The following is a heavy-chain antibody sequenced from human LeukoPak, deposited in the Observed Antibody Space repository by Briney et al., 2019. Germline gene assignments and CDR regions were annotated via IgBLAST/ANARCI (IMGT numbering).Heavy chain of an antibody. CDR2: ISHSGRT. V-gene: IGHV4-34*01. J-gene: IGHJ3*02. CDR1: GLSFTGYY. CDR3: ARRSDSSSWYAGSDAFDI. Sequence: SETLSLTCAVSGLSFTGYYWSWIRQPPGKGPEWIGEISHSGRTSYNPSLKSRVTISLDTSKNQFSLKLSSVTAADTAVYYCARRSDSSSWYAGSDAFDIWGQGTMVTVSS. D-gene: IGHD6-13*01.